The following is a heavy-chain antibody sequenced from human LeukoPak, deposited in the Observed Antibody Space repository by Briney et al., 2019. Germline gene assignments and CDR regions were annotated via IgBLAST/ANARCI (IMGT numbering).Heavy chain of an antibody. CDR1: GFTFRNYA. CDR2: IRAGTGST. V-gene: IGHV3-23*01. J-gene: IGHJ4*02. CDR3: AKAWEDRASFDY. D-gene: IGHD1-26*01. Sequence: GGSLRLSCAVSGFTFRNYAMTWVRQASGKGLDWVSGIRAGTGSTYYADSVKGRFTISRDNSHNTVYLQMNSLRAEDTAVYYCAKAWEDRASFDYWGQGTLVTVSS.